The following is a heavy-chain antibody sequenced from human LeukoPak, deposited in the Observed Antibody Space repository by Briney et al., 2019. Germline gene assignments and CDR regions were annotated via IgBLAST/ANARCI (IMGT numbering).Heavy chain of an antibody. CDR3: ACEVTTSSGVDG. D-gene: IGHD4-4*01. Sequence: PGGSLRLSCAASGFTVTNKYMSWVRQAPGKGLEWVSIFYGDSNTDYADSVKGRFTISRDNSKNTLYLQMNSLRAQDTAVYYCACEVTTSSGVDGWGQGTTVTVSS. CDR2: FYGDSNT. CDR1: GFTVTNKY. V-gene: IGHV3-66*01. J-gene: IGHJ6*02.